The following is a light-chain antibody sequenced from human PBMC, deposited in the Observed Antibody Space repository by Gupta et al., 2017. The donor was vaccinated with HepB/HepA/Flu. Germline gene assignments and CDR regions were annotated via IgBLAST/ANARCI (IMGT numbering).Light chain of an antibody. CDR2: GAS. J-gene: IGKJ2*01. V-gene: IGKV1-12*01. CDR1: HDIGRY. CDR3: QQAKSLPRT. Sequence: DIQMTQSPSSVSASVGDRVTLTCRASHDIGRYLAWYQQRPGEAPKLLNYGASILQSGVPSRFSGTGFGTDFTLTISRLQPEDFAIYYCQQAKSLPRTFGQGTKVDVK.